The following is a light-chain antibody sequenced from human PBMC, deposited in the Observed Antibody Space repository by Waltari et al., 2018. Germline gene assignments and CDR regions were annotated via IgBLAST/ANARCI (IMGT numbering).Light chain of an antibody. CDR2: DVS. CDR3: SSYTSSSTLV. CDR1: SSDVGGYNY. V-gene: IGLV2-14*03. J-gene: IGLJ2*01. Sequence: QSALTQPASVSGSPGQSITISCTGTSSDVGGYNYVSCYQHHPGKAPKLMIYDVSNRPAGVSNRFSGSKSGNTASLTISGLQAEDDADYYCSSYTSSSTLVFGGGTKLTVL.